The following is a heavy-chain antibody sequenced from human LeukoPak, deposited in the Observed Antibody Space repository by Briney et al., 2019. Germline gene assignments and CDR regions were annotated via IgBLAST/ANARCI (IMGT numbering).Heavy chain of an antibody. CDR2: INPNSGGT. CDR1: GYTFTGYY. CDR3: ARGHSGYDQFDY. J-gene: IGHJ4*02. V-gene: IGHV1-2*02. D-gene: IGHD5-12*01. Sequence: ASVKVSCKASGYTFTGYYMHWVRQAPGQGLEWMGWINPNSGGTNYAQKFQGRVTMTRDTTISTAYMELSRLRSDDTAVYYCARGHSGYDQFDYWGQGTLVTVSS.